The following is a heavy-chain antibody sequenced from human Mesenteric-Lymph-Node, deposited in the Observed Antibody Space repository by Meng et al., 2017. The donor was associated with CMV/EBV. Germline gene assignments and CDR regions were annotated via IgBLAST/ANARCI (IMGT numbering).Heavy chain of an antibody. Sequence: SETLSLTCSVSGDSISSGDFFWTWIRQPPGGGLEWIAYIYYTGTTDYNPSLKSRVTMSVDTSKNQFSLKLTSVTAADTAIYYCARDPVLAAPNRRDYWGQGTLVTVSS. CDR1: GDSISSGDFF. V-gene: IGHV4-61*08. D-gene: IGHD6-6*01. J-gene: IGHJ4*02. CDR2: IYYTGTT. CDR3: ARDPVLAAPNRRDY.